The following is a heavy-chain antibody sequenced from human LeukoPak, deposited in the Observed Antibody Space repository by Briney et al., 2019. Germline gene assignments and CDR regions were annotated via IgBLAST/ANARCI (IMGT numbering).Heavy chain of an antibody. CDR3: ARLKTLGGYNYELEF. J-gene: IGHJ4*02. CDR1: GYSFPNYW. D-gene: IGHD5-18*01. CDR2: VYPATSDT. V-gene: IGHV5-51*01. Sequence: GESLKIPCKGSGYSFPNYWIGWVRQMPGKGLEWIGIVYPATSDTTYSPSFQRQLTISADKSSSTAYLQWSSLKASDTAIYYCARLKTLGGYNYELEFWGQGTLVTVSS.